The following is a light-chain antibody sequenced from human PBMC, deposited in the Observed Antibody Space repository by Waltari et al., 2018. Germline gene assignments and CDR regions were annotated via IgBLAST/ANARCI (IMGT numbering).Light chain of an antibody. CDR1: QSISSY. CDR3: QQSYSTLGIT. J-gene: IGKJ5*01. Sequence: DIQMTRSPFSLSASVGARVNITCRASQSISSYLNWYQQKPGKAPKLLIYAASSLQSGVPSRFSGSGSGTDFTLTISSLQPEDFATYYCQQSYSTLGITFGQGTRLEIK. CDR2: AAS. V-gene: IGKV1-39*01.